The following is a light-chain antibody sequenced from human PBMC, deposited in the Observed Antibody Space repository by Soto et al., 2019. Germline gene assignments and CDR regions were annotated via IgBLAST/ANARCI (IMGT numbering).Light chain of an antibody. CDR2: DVT. V-gene: IGLV2-14*03. Sequence: QSVLTRPVSVSGSPGQSITVSCTGTSSDVGGYNYVSWYQQHPGKAPRLMIYDVTNRPSGVSDRFSGSKSGNTASLTISGLQAEDEADYYCSSYRRGSTYVFGTGTKVTVL. CDR3: SSYRRGSTYV. J-gene: IGLJ1*01. CDR1: SSDVGGYNY.